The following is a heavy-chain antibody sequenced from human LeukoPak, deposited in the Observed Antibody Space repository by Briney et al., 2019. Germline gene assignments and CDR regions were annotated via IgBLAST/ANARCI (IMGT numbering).Heavy chain of an antibody. V-gene: IGHV3-23*01. J-gene: IGHJ4*02. CDR2: MRGSGVIT. D-gene: IGHD1-20*01. CDR1: GFGLRVYD. Sequence: GGSLRLSCAASGFGLRVYDMSWVRQAPGKGLEGVSRMRGSGVITFYADSVRGRFTISRDNSRNMLYLQMDSLRAEDTAVYYCAKRGITGKVESFDYWGQGTLVTVSS. CDR3: AKRGITGKVESFDY.